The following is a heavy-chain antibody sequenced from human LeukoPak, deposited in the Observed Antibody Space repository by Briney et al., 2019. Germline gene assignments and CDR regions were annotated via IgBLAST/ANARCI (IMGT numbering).Heavy chain of an antibody. CDR3: ARVAVAGTPDY. CDR1: GYTFTGYY. CDR2: INPNSGGT. V-gene: IGHV1-2*02. Sequence: ASVKVSCKASGYTFTGYYMHWVRQAPGQGLEWMGWINPNSGGTNYAQKFQGRVTITRDTSASTAYMELSSLRSEDTAVYYCARVAVAGTPDYWGQGTLVTVSS. J-gene: IGHJ4*02. D-gene: IGHD6-19*01.